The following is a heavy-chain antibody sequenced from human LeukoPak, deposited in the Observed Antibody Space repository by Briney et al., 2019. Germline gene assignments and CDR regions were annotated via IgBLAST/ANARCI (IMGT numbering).Heavy chain of an antibody. D-gene: IGHD3-10*01. CDR1: GGSISSSSYY. J-gene: IGHJ6*02. CDR3: ACFEGFGELSHNYYYYGMDV. V-gene: IGHV4-39*01. Sequence: SETLSLTCTVSGGSISSSSYYWGWIRQPPGKGLEWIGSIYYSGSTYYNPSLKSRVTISVDTSKNQFSLKLSSVTAADTAVYHCACFEGFGELSHNYYYYGMDVWGQGTTVTVSS. CDR2: IYYSGST.